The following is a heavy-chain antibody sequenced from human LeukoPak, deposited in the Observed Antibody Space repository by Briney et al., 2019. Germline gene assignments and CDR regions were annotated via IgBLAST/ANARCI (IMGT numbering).Heavy chain of an antibody. CDR2: ISSSSSTI. CDR3: AREGGYGDYLFDY. CDR1: GFTFSSYS. V-gene: IGHV3-48*04. D-gene: IGHD4-17*01. Sequence: GGSLRLSCAASGFTFSSYSMNWVRQAPGKGLEWVSYISSSSSTIYYADSVKGRFTISRDNAKNSLYLQMNSLRAEDTAVYYCAREGGYGDYLFDYWGQGTLVTVSS. J-gene: IGHJ4*02.